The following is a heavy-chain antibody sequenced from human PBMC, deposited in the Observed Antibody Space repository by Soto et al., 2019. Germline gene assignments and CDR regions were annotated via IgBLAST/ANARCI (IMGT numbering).Heavy chain of an antibody. CDR2: INHSGST. V-gene: IGHV4-34*01. CDR1: GGSFSGYY. Sequence: PSETLSLTCAVYGGSFSGYYWSWIRQPPGKGLEWIGEINHSGSTNYNPSLKSRVTISVDTSKNQFSLKLSSVTAADTAVYYCAREEATNSGKYNWFDPWGQGTLVTVSS. CDR3: AREEATNSGKYNWFDP. J-gene: IGHJ5*02. D-gene: IGHD1-26*01.